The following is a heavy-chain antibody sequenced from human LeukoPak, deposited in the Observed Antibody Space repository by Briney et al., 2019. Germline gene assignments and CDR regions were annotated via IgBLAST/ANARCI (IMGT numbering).Heavy chain of an antibody. CDR1: GFTFSSYG. D-gene: IGHD4-11*01. Sequence: GGSLRLSCAASGFTFSSYGMHWVRQAPGKGLEWVAVIWYDGSNKYYADSVKGRFTISRDNAKNSLYLQMNSLRAEDTAVYYCARADYSNSQYYFDYWGQGTLVTVSS. V-gene: IGHV3-33*01. J-gene: IGHJ4*02. CDR2: IWYDGSNK. CDR3: ARADYSNSQYYFDY.